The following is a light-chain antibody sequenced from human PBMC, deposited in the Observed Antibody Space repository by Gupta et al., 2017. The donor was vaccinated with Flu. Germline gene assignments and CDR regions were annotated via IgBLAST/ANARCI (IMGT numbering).Light chain of an antibody. CDR3: QQDDNDLRT. CDR2: WAS. CDR1: QSVLYSSNNKNY. V-gene: IGKV4-1*01. J-gene: IGKJ1*01. Sequence: DIVMTQPPDSLAVSLGERATINCKSSQSVLYSSNNKNYLAWYQQKPGQPPKLLIYWASTRESGVPDRFSGSGSGTDFTLTISSLQAEDVAVYYCQQDDNDLRTFGQGTKVEIK.